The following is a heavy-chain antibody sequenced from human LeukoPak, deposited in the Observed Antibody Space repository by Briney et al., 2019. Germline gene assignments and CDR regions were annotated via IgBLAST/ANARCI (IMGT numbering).Heavy chain of an antibody. CDR1: GLTVSSNS. D-gene: IGHD3-22*01. CDR3: ARDRGTSGYIFDY. Sequence: GSLRLSCAASGLTVSSNSMRWVRQAPGKGLEWVSVIYSAGATYYADSVRGRFTISRDNSKNTVYLQMNSLRAEDTAFYYCARDRGTSGYIFDYWGRGTLVTVSS. V-gene: IGHV3-53*01. CDR2: IYSAGAT. J-gene: IGHJ4*02.